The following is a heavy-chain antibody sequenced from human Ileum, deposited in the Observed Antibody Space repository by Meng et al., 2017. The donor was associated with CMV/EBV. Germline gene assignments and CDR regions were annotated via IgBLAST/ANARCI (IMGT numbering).Heavy chain of an antibody. CDR3: AADRPGSGYYDFWSGYFSEGMDV. Sequence: SVKVSCKASGFTFTTSAVQWVRQARGQRLEWIAWIVVGSGNTNYARKFQERVTITRDMSTSTAYMELSSLRSEDTAVYYCAADRPGSGYYDFWSGYFSEGMDVWGQGNTVTGAS. CDR2: IVVGSGNT. CDR1: GFTFTTSA. D-gene: IGHD3-3*01. V-gene: IGHV1-58*01. J-gene: IGHJ6*02.